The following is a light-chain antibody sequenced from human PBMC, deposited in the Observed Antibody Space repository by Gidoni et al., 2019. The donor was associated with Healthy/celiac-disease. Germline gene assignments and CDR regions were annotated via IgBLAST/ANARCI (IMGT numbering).Light chain of an antibody. CDR1: QSVSSY. J-gene: IGKJ4*01. Sequence: IVLTQSPATLSLSPGERATLSCSASQSVSSYLAWYQQKPGQAPRLLIYDASNRATGIPARFSGSGSGTDVTLTISSLEPEDFAVYYCQQRSNWPPLTFGGGTKVEIK. CDR3: QQRSNWPPLT. CDR2: DAS. V-gene: IGKV3-11*01.